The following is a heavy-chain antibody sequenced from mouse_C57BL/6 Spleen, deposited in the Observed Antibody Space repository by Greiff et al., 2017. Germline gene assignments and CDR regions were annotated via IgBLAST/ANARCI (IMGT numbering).Heavy chain of an antibody. CDR1: GYAFTNYL. V-gene: IGHV1-54*01. CDR2: INPGSGGT. D-gene: IGHD2-4*01. CDR3: ARGDYDGGGYAMDY. J-gene: IGHJ4*01. Sequence: QVQLQQSGAELVRPGTSVKVSCKASGYAFTNYLIEWVKQRPGQGLEWIGVINPGSGGTNYNEKFKGKATLTADKSSSTAYMQLSSLTSEDSAVYFCARGDYDGGGYAMDYWGQGTSVTVSS.